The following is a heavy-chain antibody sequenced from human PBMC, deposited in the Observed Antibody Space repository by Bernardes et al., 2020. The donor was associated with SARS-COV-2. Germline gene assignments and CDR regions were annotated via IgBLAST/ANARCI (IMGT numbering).Heavy chain of an antibody. CDR3: ARSAGMDV. CDR1: GFDFSDYW. V-gene: IGHV3-7*03. CDR2: IKRDGSET. Sequence: GGSLRLSCAGSGFDFSDYWMAWVRQAPGKGLEWVANIKRDGSETYYVDSVKGRFTTSRDNAKNLVFLQMNSLRAEDTAIFYCARSAGMDVWGQGTMVTVSS. J-gene: IGHJ6*02.